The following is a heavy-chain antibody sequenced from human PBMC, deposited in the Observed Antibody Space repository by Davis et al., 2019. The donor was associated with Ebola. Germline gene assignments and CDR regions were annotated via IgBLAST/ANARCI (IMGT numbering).Heavy chain of an antibody. J-gene: IGHJ4*02. V-gene: IGHV4-39*01. CDR1: GGSISSSRHY. CDR2: SFPGRGA. CDR3: ASQYSSSWYGGDN. Sequence: PSETLSLTCTGSGGSISSSRHYWGWIRQPPGKGLEWIGSSFPGRGAYYNPSLKNRVTIDVDTSKNQFSLKLSSVTAADTAVYYCASQYSSSWYGGDNWGQGTLVTVSS. D-gene: IGHD6-13*01.